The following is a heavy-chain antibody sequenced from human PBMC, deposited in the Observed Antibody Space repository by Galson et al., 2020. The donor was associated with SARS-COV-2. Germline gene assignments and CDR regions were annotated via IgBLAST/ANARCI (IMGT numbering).Heavy chain of an antibody. J-gene: IGHJ6*02. CDR3: AKDLPSRGITFGGVMAVGYGMDV. D-gene: IGHD3-16*01. CDR2: ISYDGSNK. Sequence: GGSLRLSCAASGFTFSSYGMHWVRQAPGKGLEWVAVISYDGSNKYYADSVKGRFTISRDNSKNKLYLQMNSLRAEDTAVYYCAKDLPSRGITFGGVMAVGYGMDVWGQGTTVTVSS. V-gene: IGHV3-30*18. CDR1: GFTFSSYG.